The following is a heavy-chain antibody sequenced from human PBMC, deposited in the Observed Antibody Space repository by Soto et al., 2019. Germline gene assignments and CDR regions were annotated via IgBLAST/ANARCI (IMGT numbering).Heavy chain of an antibody. J-gene: IGHJ3*01. CDR2: ISYDGGSK. D-gene: IGHD3-3*01. Sequence: QVQLVESGGGVVQPGWSLRLSCAASGFTFSSYAMHWVRQAPGKGLEWVAVISYDGGSKTYADSVKGRFTISRDNSKNTLSLQMNSLKGEDTAVYYCAIRSPSSGTSFRDAVDFWGQGTMVTVSS. CDR1: GFTFSSYA. V-gene: IGHV3-30-3*01. CDR3: AIRSPSSGTSFRDAVDF.